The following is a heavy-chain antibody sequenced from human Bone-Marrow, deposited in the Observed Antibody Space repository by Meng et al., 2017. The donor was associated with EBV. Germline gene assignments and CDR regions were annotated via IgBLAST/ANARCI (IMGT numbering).Heavy chain of an antibody. D-gene: IGHD3-16*01. J-gene: IGHJ4*02. CDR2: IDYGGIST. CDR3: VREEYDPRDF. Sequence: EVQLVESGGXLVEPGGSLRLSCAASGFIFNNYRMNWVRQAPGKGLEWVSVIDYGGISTYYADSVQGRFTISRDNAKNSVSLQMNNLRAEDTAVYYCVREEYDPRDFWGQGTMVTVSS. V-gene: IGHV3-21*01. CDR1: GFIFNNYR.